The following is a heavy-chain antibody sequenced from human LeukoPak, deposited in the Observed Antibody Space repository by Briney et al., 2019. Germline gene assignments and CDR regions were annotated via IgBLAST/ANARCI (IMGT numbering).Heavy chain of an antibody. CDR2: IKEDGSEK. D-gene: IGHD3-22*01. V-gene: IGHV3-7*01. Sequence: PGGSLRLSCAASGFTFSTYWMSWVRQAPGKGLEWVANIKEDGSEKYYGDSVKGRFNISRDNAKNSLYLQMNSLRAEDTAVYYCARDSSGYQWGQGTLVTVSS. J-gene: IGHJ4*02. CDR1: GFTFSTYW. CDR3: ARDSSGYQ.